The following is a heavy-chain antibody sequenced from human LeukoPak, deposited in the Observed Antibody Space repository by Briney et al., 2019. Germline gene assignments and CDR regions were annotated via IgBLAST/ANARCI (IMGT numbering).Heavy chain of an antibody. CDR2: ITDDGYNT. J-gene: IGHJ4*02. Sequence: GGSLRLSCAASGFTFSAFAMTWVRQAPGKGLEWVSTITDDGYNTYSADSVKGRITFSRDNSKNTLSLQLRSLRAEDTAVYYCAKAEHIVVVTAIQYWGQGTLVTVSS. CDR3: AKAEHIVVVTAIQY. D-gene: IGHD2-21*02. CDR1: GFTFSAFA. V-gene: IGHV3-23*01.